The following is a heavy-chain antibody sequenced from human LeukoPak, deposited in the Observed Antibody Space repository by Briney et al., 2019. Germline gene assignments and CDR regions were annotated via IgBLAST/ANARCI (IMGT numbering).Heavy chain of an antibody. J-gene: IGHJ4*02. CDR2: ISGSGGST. V-gene: IGHV3-23*01. Sequence: PGGSLRLSSATSGFTFSSYAMSWVRQAPGKGLEWVSAISGSGGSTYYADSVKGRFTISRDNSKNTLYLQMNSLRAEDTAVYYCAKSHRASTTYYDILTGYRSFFDYWGQGTLVTVSS. D-gene: IGHD3-9*01. CDR3: AKSHRASTTYYDILTGYRSFFDY. CDR1: GFTFSSYA.